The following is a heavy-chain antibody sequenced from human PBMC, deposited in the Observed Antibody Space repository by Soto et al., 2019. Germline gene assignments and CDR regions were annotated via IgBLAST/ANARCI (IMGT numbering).Heavy chain of an antibody. CDR3: ARGEMYYYDSTHGYAFDI. V-gene: IGHV3-53*01. CDR2: IYSGGST. Sequence: PGGSLRLSCAASGFTVSSNYMSWVRQAPGKGLEWVSVIYSGGSTYYADSVKGRFTISRDNSKNTLYLQMNSLRAEDTAVYYCARGEMYYYDSTHGYAFDIWGQGTMVTVS. D-gene: IGHD3-22*01. J-gene: IGHJ3*02. CDR1: GFTVSSNY.